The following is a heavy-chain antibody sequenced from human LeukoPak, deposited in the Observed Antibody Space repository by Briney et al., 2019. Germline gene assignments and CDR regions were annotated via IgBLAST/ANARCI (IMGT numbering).Heavy chain of an antibody. J-gene: IGHJ4*02. V-gene: IGHV3-9*01. CDR1: GFTFDDYA. CDR3: AKDIASSSTFGFDT. CDR2: ISWNSGSI. D-gene: IGHD6-13*01. Sequence: PGGSLRLSCAASGFTFDDYAMHWVRQAPGKGLEWVSGISWNSGSIGYADSVKGRFTISRDNAKNSLYLQMNSLRAEDTALYYCAKDIASSSTFGFDTWGQGTLVTVSS.